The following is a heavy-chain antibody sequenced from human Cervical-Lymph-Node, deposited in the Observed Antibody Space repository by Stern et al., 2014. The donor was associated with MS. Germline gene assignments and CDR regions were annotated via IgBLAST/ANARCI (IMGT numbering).Heavy chain of an antibody. D-gene: IGHD4-17*01. CDR2: LYPGDSDT. J-gene: IGHJ4*02. CDR3: ARLKGSLTRGTYFDF. CDR1: GYSFTKSW. V-gene: IGHV5-51*03. Sequence: EVQLEESGAEVEKPGDSLKISCKGSGYSFTKSWIGWVRQMPGKGLEWMGFLYPGDSDTRYSPSFQGQVTISADKSINTAYLQWSSLKASDTAIYYCARLKGSLTRGTYFDFWGQGTLVSVSS.